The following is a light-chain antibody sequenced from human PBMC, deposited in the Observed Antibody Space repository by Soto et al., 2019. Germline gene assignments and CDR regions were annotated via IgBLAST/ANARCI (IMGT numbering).Light chain of an antibody. CDR3: QQLNTIPVT. Sequence: DIQLTQSPSFLSASVGDRVTITCRASQGISSYLAWYQQTPGKAPKLLIYASSTLQSGVPSRFSGSGSGTEFTLTISSLQPEAFATYYCQQLNTIPVTFGQGTRLDI. V-gene: IGKV1-9*01. J-gene: IGKJ5*01. CDR1: QGISSY. CDR2: ASS.